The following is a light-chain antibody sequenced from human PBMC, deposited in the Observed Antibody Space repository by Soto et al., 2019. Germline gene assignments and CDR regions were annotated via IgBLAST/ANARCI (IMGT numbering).Light chain of an antibody. Sequence: VVTQSPCALSVTKGDRATLSCRASQSISSNLAWYQQKPGKAPRLLIYLASTREAGVPSRFSACGSETDFTLTISSVQPEDFAAYYCQQHNSYPSTFGQGTLLEIK. CDR1: QSISSN. V-gene: IGKV3-15*01. J-gene: IGKJ5*01. CDR3: QQHNSYPST. CDR2: LAS.